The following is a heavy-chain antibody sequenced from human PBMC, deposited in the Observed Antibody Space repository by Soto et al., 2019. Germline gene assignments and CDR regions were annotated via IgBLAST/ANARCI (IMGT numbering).Heavy chain of an antibody. CDR2: INAGNGNT. J-gene: IGHJ5*02. V-gene: IGHV1-3*01. Sequence: ASVKVSCKASGYTFTNFGISWVRQAPGQGLEWMGWINAGNGNTKYSQKFQGRVTITRDTSASTAYMELSSLRSEDTAVYYCARVGPPDDPWGQGTLVTVSS. CDR1: GYTFTNFG. CDR3: ARVGPPDDP.